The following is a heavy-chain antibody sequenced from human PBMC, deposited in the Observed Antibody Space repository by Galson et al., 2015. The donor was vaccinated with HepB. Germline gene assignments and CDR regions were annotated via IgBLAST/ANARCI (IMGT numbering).Heavy chain of an antibody. D-gene: IGHD6-13*01. CDR2: IWYDGSNK. Sequence: SLRLSCAASGFTFSSYGMNWVRQAPGKGLEWVAVIWYDGSNKYYADSVKGRFTISRDNSKNTRYLQMHSLSAEDTAVYYCARDTREIAAAGMVDYWGQGTLVTVSS. CDR1: GFTFSSYG. V-gene: IGHV3-33*08. CDR3: ARDTREIAAAGMVDY. J-gene: IGHJ4*02.